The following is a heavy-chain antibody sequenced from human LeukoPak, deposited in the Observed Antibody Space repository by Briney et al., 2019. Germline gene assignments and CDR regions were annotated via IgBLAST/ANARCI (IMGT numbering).Heavy chain of an antibody. Sequence: GGSLRLSCAASGFTFSSYAMSWVRQAPGKGLEWVSAISGSGGSTYCADSVKGRFTISRDNSKNTLYLQMNSLRAEDTAVYYCAKRAGYDFWSGPIDYWGQGTLVTVSS. CDR1: GFTFSSYA. CDR2: ISGSGGST. CDR3: AKRAGYDFWSGPIDY. D-gene: IGHD3-3*01. V-gene: IGHV3-23*01. J-gene: IGHJ4*02.